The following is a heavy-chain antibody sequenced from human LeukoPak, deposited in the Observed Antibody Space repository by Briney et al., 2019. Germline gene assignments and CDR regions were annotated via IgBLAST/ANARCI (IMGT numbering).Heavy chain of an antibody. J-gene: IGHJ4*02. CDR2: IYRSGST. CDR3: ARESDYYFDY. Sequence: SETLSLTCAVSGGSISNGNWWSWVRQPPGKGLEWIGEIYRSGSTNYNPSLKSRVTISVDTSKNQFSLKLSSVTAADTAVYYCARESDYYFDYWGQGTLVTVSS. V-gene: IGHV4-4*02. CDR1: GGSISNGNW.